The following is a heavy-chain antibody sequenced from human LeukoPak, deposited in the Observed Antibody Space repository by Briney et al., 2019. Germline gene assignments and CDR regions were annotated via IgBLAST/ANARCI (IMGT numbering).Heavy chain of an antibody. D-gene: IGHD3-3*01. CDR3: AREYYDFWSGLDY. CDR1: GGTFSSYA. J-gene: IGHJ4*02. Sequence: ASVKVSCKASGGTFSSYAISWVRQAPGQGLEWMGRIIPILGIANYAQKFQGRVTITADKSTSTAYMELSSLRSEDTAVYYCAREYYDFWSGLDYWGQGTLVTVSS. V-gene: IGHV1-69*04. CDR2: IIPILGIA.